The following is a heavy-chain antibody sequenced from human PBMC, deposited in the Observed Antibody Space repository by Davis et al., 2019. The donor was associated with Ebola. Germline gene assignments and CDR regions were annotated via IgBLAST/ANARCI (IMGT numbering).Heavy chain of an antibody. CDR1: GGSFSGYY. CDR3: ARDRFPYYDILTGYNYYYGMDV. J-gene: IGHJ6*02. D-gene: IGHD3-9*01. Sequence: MPSETLSLTCAVYGGSFSGYYWSWVRQPQGKGLEWIGEITHSGSTNYNPSLKSRVTISVDTSTNQFSLKLSSVTAADTAVYYCARDRFPYYDILTGYNYYYGMDVWGQGTTVTVSS. V-gene: IGHV4-34*01. CDR2: ITHSGST.